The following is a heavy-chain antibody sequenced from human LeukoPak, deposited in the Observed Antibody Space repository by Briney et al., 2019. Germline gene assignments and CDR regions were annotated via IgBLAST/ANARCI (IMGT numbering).Heavy chain of an antibody. V-gene: IGHV4-39*01. Sequence: SETLSLTCTVSGXSISSSSYYWGWIRQPPGKGLEWIGSIYYSGSTYYNPSLKSRVTISVDTYKNQFSLKLSSVTAADTAVYYCARRVYSSGWYVFDYWGQGTLVTVSS. CDR1: GXSISSSSYY. CDR2: IYYSGST. D-gene: IGHD6-19*01. J-gene: IGHJ4*02. CDR3: ARRVYSSGWYVFDY.